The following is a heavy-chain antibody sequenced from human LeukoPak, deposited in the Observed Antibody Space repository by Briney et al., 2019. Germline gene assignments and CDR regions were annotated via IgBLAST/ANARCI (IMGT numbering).Heavy chain of an antibody. J-gene: IGHJ2*01. Sequence: ASVKVSCKASGYAFNVYGITWVRQAPGQGLEWMGWISAYKGNTNYAAKFQGRVTMTTDTSTSTGYMELTSLRSDDTAVYYCARTLGGNYVEMATGVDLWGRGTLVIVSS. CDR2: ISAYKGNT. V-gene: IGHV1-18*01. CDR3: ARTLGGNYVEMATGVDL. CDR1: GYAFNVYG. D-gene: IGHD5-24*01.